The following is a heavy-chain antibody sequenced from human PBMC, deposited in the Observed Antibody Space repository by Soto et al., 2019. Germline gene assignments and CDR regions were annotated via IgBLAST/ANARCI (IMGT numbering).Heavy chain of an antibody. CDR1: GFTFRSYA. CDR3: AKRAAPFDIWYYFDN. J-gene: IGHJ4*02. Sequence: GGSVRLSCAGSGFTFRSYAMSWVRQAPGKGLEWVSVISASGVTTNYADSVKGRFTISRDNSKSTLSLQMNSLRAEDTAMYYCAKRAAPFDIWYYFDNWGQGTLVTVSS. D-gene: IGHD6-25*01. V-gene: IGHV3-23*01. CDR2: ISASGVTT.